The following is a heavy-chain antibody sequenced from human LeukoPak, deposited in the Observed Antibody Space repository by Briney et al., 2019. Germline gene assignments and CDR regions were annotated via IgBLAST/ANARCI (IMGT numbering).Heavy chain of an antibody. CDR3: ARDRRPGLYGTGYYGMDV. CDR2: ISHSGTSNTK. J-gene: IGHJ6*02. Sequence: PGGSLRLSCAASGFTFTSYAMNWVRQAPGKGLEWVSYISHSGTSNTKYYAESVKGRFTISRDNAKNSLDLQMNSLRDEDTAVYYCARDRRPGLYGTGYYGMDVWGQGTTVTVSS. V-gene: IGHV3-48*02. CDR1: GFTFTSYA. D-gene: IGHD1-1*01.